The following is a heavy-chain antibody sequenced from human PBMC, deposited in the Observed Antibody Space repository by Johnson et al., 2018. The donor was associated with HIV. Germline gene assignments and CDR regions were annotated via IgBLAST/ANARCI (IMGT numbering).Heavy chain of an antibody. CDR2: IKEDGSEK. Sequence: VQLVESGGGLVKPGGSLRLSCAASGFTFSGYWMTWVRQAPGKVLEWVANIKEDGSEKYYVDSVKGRFTISRDNAKNSLYLQMNSLRAEDTAVYYCARDALQQLVPRGAFNLWGQGTMVTVSS. CDR1: GFTFSGYW. V-gene: IGHV3-7*03. CDR3: ARDALQQLVPRGAFNL. D-gene: IGHD6-13*01. J-gene: IGHJ3*01.